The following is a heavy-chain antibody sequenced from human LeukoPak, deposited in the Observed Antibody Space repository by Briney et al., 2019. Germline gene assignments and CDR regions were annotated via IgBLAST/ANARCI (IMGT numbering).Heavy chain of an antibody. J-gene: IGHJ5*02. CDR3: ARTGRYCSGGSCLGYNWFDP. CDR2: INSDGSST. V-gene: IGHV3-74*01. D-gene: IGHD2-15*01. Sequence: GGSLRLSCAASGFTFSSYWMHWVRQAPGKGLVWVSRINSDGSSTSYADSVKGRFTISRDNAKNTLYLQMNSLRAEDTAVYYCARTGRYCSGGSCLGYNWFDPWGQGTLVTVSS. CDR1: GFTFSSYW.